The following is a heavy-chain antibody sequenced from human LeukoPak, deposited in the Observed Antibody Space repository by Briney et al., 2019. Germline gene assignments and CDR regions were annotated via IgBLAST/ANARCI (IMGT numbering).Heavy chain of an antibody. Sequence: GGSLRLSCAASGFTFSSYAMHWVRQAPGKGLEWVAVISYDGSNKYYADSVKGRFTISRDNSKNTLYLQMNSLRAEDTAVYYCASPRYSSSPLSGNFDYWGQGTLVTVSS. CDR2: ISYDGSNK. CDR1: GFTFSSYA. D-gene: IGHD6-6*01. CDR3: ASPRYSSSPLSGNFDY. V-gene: IGHV3-30*04. J-gene: IGHJ4*02.